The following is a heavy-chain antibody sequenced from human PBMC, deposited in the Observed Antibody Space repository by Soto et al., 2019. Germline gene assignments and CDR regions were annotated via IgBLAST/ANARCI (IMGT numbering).Heavy chain of an antibody. V-gene: IGHV3-30*18. Sequence: QVQLVESGGGVVQPGRSPRLSCAASGFTFSSYGMHWVRQAPGKGLEWVAVISYDGSNKYYADSVKGRFTISRDNSKNTLYLQMNSLRAEDTAVYYCAKDGYCSSTSCMDVWGQGTTVTVSS. J-gene: IGHJ6*02. D-gene: IGHD2-2*03. CDR3: AKDGYCSSTSCMDV. CDR2: ISYDGSNK. CDR1: GFTFSSYG.